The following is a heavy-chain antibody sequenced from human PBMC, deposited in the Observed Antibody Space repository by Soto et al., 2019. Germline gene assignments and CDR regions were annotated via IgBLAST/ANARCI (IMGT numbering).Heavy chain of an antibody. CDR1: GYTFTSYG. D-gene: IGHD5-12*01. J-gene: IGHJ6*02. CDR2: ISAYNGNT. CDR3: ARAEVATIYYYGMDV. Sequence: QVQLVQSGAEVKKPGASVKVSCKASGYTFTSYGMNWVRQAPGQGLEWMGWISAYNGNTNYAQKLQGRVTMTTDTSTSTAYMELRSLRSDDTALYYCARAEVATIYYYGMDVWGQGTTVTVSS. V-gene: IGHV1-18*01.